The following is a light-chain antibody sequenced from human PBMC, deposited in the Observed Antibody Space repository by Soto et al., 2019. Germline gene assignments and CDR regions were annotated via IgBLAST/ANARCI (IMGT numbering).Light chain of an antibody. Sequence: DIVMTQSPDSLAVSLGERATINCKSSQSVLYSSNKKNYLAWYQQKVGQAPKLLIYWASTRESGVPDRFSGSGSVTDFTLTISSLQAEDVAVYYCQQCYSTPPTFGQGTKVEI. V-gene: IGKV4-1*01. CDR2: WAS. J-gene: IGKJ1*01. CDR3: QQCYSTPPT. CDR1: QSVLYSSNKKNY.